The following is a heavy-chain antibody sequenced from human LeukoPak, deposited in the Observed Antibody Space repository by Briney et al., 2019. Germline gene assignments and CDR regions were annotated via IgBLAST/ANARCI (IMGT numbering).Heavy chain of an antibody. CDR2: INHSGST. V-gene: IGHV4-34*01. J-gene: IGHJ4*02. Sequence: RTSETLSLTCAVYGGSFSGYYWSWIRQPPGKGLEWIGEINHSGSTNYNPSLKSRVTISVDTSKNQFSLKLSSVTAADTAVYYCARGGGPVGRPKTSWYYFDYWGQGTLVTVSS. CDR1: GGSFSGYY. D-gene: IGHD2-8*01. CDR3: ARGGGPVGRPKTSWYYFDY.